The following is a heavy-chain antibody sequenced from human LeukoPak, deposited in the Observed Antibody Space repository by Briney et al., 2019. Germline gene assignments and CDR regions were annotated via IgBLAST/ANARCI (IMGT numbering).Heavy chain of an antibody. CDR2: ISYDGSNK. D-gene: IGHD6-19*01. CDR1: GFTFSSYA. Sequence: GGSLRLSCAASGFTFSSYAMHWVRQAPGKGLEWVAVISYDGSNKYYADSVKGRFTIFRDNSKNTLYLQMNSLRAEDTAVYYCARDLANSGWYWGDDAFDIWGQGTMVTVSS. J-gene: IGHJ3*02. CDR3: ARDLANSGWYWGDDAFDI. V-gene: IGHV3-30-3*01.